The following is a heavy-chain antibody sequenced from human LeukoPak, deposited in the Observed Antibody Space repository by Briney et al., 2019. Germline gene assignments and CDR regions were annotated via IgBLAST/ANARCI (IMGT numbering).Heavy chain of an antibody. CDR3: ARGGGLDV. CDR1: GFTFSDYY. V-gene: IGHV3-7*03. D-gene: IGHD3-16*01. Sequence: GGSLGLSCAASGFTFSDYYMSWIRQAPGKGLEWVASINHNGNENYYVDPVKGRFTISRDNAKNSLYLQMSNLRAEDTAVYFCARGGGLDVWGQGATVTVSS. J-gene: IGHJ6*02. CDR2: INHNGNEN.